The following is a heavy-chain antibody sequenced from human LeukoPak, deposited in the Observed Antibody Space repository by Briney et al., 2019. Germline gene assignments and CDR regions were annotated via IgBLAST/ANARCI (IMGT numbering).Heavy chain of an antibody. J-gene: IGHJ4*02. Sequence: GGSLRLSCAASGFTFSRFGMNWVRQAPGKGLEWISYISGSSSATYYADSVKGRFTISRDNAKNSLYLQMSSLRDEDTAVYYCAQKGGTDHWGQGTLVTVSS. CDR2: ISGSSSAT. CDR3: AQKGGTDH. V-gene: IGHV3-48*02. D-gene: IGHD2-15*01. CDR1: GFTFSRFG.